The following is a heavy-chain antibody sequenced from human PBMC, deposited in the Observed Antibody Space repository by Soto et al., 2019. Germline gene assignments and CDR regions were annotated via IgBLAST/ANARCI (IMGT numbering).Heavy chain of an antibody. Sequence: LRLSCAASGFTFSSYEMNWVRQAPGKGLEWVSYISSSGSTIYYADSVKGRFTISRDNAKNSLYLQMNSLRAEDTAVYYCARLIAVAGTAFDIWGQGTMVTVSS. D-gene: IGHD6-19*01. CDR3: ARLIAVAGTAFDI. J-gene: IGHJ3*02. CDR1: GFTFSSYE. CDR2: ISSSGSTI. V-gene: IGHV3-48*03.